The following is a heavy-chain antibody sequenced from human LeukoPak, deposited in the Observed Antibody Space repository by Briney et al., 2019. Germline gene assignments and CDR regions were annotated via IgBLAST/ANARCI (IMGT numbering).Heavy chain of an antibody. CDR3: ARDLWGAGDC. J-gene: IGHJ4*02. CDR1: GFTFSNYN. CDR2: ISSSSNTV. D-gene: IGHD1-26*01. Sequence: PGGSLRLSCAASGFTFSNYNMNWIRQAPGKGLEWVSYISSSSNTVYYADSVKGRFTISRDNAKNTLYLQMNSPTAEDTAVYYCARDLWGAGDCWGQGTLVTVSS. V-gene: IGHV3-48*04.